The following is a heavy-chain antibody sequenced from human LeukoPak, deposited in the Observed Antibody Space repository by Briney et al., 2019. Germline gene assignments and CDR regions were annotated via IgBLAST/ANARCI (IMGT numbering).Heavy chain of an antibody. CDR2: IKQDGSEK. V-gene: IGHV3-7*01. CDR1: AFTFSSYW. CDR3: ARERDAYAGFDY. Sequence: GGSLRLSCAASAFTFSSYWMSWVRQAPGEGLEWVANIKQDGSEKYYVDSVKGRFTISRDNAKNSLYLQMNSLRAEDTAVYYCARERDAYAGFDYWGQGTLVTVSS. J-gene: IGHJ4*02. D-gene: IGHD5-24*01.